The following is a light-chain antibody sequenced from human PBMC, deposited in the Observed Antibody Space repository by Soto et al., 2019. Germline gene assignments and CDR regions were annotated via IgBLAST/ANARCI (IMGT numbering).Light chain of an antibody. V-gene: IGKV3-20*01. CDR1: QSVNSTY. Sequence: ELVLTQSPATLSLSPGDRGTLSCRASQSVNSTYLAWYQQKAGHAPRLLIYGASSRVTGVPDRFSGSGPGTDFTLTTSRVRPDDVAVYYCQHYGRSPLFTFGPGT. CDR2: GAS. J-gene: IGKJ3*01. CDR3: QHYGRSPLFT.